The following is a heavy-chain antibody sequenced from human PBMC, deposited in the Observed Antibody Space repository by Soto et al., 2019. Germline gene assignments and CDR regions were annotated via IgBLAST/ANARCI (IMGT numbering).Heavy chain of an antibody. Sequence: SETLSLTCTVSGGSISGYYWSWIRQPPGKGLEWIGYIYYSGSTNYNPSLKSRVTISVDTSKNQFSLKLSSVTAADTAVYYCARQLEGYDFWSGYYYYDMDAWATGNTVTLSS. V-gene: IGHV4-59*08. CDR2: IYYSGST. J-gene: IGHJ6*03. CDR1: GGSISGYY. CDR3: ARQLEGYDFWSGYYYYDMDA. D-gene: IGHD3-3*01.